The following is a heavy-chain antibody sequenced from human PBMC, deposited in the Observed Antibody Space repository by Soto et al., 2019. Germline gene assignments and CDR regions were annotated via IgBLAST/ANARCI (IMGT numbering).Heavy chain of an antibody. CDR1: GLSVRNNY. D-gene: IGHD3-10*01. CDR2: IYNDGTT. V-gene: IGHV3-53*01. CDR3: VRPLPSGRNYGMDV. Sequence: EVQLVESGGGLIQPGGSLRLSCTASGLSVRNNYMSWVRQAPGMGLEWVSVIYNDGTTYYADSVKGRFTISRDTSKNTLSLQMDSLRAEGTAVYYCVRPLPSGRNYGMDVWGQGTTVTVSS. J-gene: IGHJ6*02.